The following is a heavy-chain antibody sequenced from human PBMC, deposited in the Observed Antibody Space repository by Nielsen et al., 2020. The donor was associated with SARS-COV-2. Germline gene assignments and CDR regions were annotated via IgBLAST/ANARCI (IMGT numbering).Heavy chain of an antibody. Sequence: GGSLRLSCAASGFTFSSYGMHWVRQAPGKGLEWVAVIWYDGSNNYYADSVKGRFTISRDNSKNTLYLQMNSLRAEDTAVYYCAREASEWELLMSYYYGMDVWGQGTTVTVSS. CDR1: GFTFSSYG. V-gene: IGHV3-33*08. D-gene: IGHD1-26*01. CDR3: AREASEWELLMSYYYGMDV. J-gene: IGHJ6*02. CDR2: IWYDGSNN.